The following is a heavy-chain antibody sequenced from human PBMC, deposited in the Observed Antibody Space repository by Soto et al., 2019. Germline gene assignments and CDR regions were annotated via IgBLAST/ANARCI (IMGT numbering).Heavy chain of an antibody. J-gene: IGHJ4*02. D-gene: IGHD5-12*01. CDR1: GGSISSGDYF. V-gene: IGHV4-30-4*01. Sequence: QVQLQESGPGLVKPSQTLSLTCTVSGGSISSGDYFWTWFRQPPGKALEWIGYIYYTGRAYYNPSLKSRVSMSVDTSKNQLSLNLSSVTAADTAVYYCARDYGYGGYDAFDYWGQGIMVTVSS. CDR2: IYYTGRA. CDR3: ARDYGYGGYDAFDY.